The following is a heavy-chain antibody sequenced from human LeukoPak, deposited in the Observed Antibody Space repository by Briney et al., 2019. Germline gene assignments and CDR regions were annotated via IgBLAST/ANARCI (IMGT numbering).Heavy chain of an antibody. CDR1: GGSISSYY. CDR3: ARSSLRGVVYFDY. Sequence: SETLSLTCTVSGGSISSYYWSWIRQPPGKGLEWIGYIYYSGSTYYNPSLKSRVTISVDTSKNQFSLKLSSVTAADTAVYYCARSSLRGVVYFDYWGQGTLVTVSS. V-gene: IGHV4-59*08. D-gene: IGHD3-10*01. CDR2: IYYSGST. J-gene: IGHJ4*02.